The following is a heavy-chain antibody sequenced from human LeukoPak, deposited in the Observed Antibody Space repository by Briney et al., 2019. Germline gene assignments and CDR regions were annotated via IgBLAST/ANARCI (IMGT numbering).Heavy chain of an antibody. Sequence: PGGSLRLSCAASGFTFSSYGMSWVRQAPGKGLEWVSGISGSGGSTYYADSVKGRFTISRDNSKNTLYLQMNSLRAEDTAVYYCAKAPYSSSWYDNYFDYWGQGTLVTVSS. J-gene: IGHJ4*02. V-gene: IGHV3-23*01. CDR1: GFTFSSYG. CDR2: ISGSGGST. CDR3: AKAPYSSSWYDNYFDY. D-gene: IGHD6-13*01.